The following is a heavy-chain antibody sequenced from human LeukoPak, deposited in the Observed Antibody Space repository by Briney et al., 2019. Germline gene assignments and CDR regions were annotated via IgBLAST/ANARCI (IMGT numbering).Heavy chain of an antibody. CDR1: GGSISSYY. Sequence: RSSETLSLTCTVSGGSISSYYWSWIRQPPGKGLEWIGYIYTSGSTNYNPSLKSRVTISVDTSKNQFSLKLSSVTAADTAVYYCARSSLWFGESYYYYGMDVWGQGTTVTVSS. CDR3: ARSSLWFGESYYYYGMDV. CDR2: IYTSGST. J-gene: IGHJ6*02. V-gene: IGHV4-4*09. D-gene: IGHD3-10*01.